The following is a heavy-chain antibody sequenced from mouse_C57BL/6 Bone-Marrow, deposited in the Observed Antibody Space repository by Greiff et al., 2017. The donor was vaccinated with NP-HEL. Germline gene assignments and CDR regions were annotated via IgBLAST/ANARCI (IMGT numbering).Heavy chain of an antibody. CDR3: ARGDYEYFDV. V-gene: IGHV1-69*01. D-gene: IGHD2-4*01. Sequence: QVQLQQPGAELVMPGASVKLSCKASGYTFPSYWMHWVKQRPGQGLEWVGEIDPSDSYTNYNQKFKGKSTLTVDKSSSTAYMQLSSLTSEDSAVYYCARGDYEYFDVWGTGTTVTVSS. J-gene: IGHJ1*03. CDR1: GYTFPSYW. CDR2: IDPSDSYT.